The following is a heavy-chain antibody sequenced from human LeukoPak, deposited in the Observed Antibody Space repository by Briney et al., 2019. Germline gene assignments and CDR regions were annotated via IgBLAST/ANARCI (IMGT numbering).Heavy chain of an antibody. V-gene: IGHV3-23*01. CDR3: ARESYDSSGYPYDLYYYYYMDV. J-gene: IGHJ6*03. D-gene: IGHD3-22*01. Sequence: GGSLRLSCAASGFTFSSYAMGWVRQAPGKGLEWVSAISGSGGSTYYADSVKGRFTISRDNSKNTLYLQMNSLRAEDTAVYYCARESYDSSGYPYDLYYYYYMDVWGKGTTVTVSS. CDR1: GFTFSSYA. CDR2: ISGSGGST.